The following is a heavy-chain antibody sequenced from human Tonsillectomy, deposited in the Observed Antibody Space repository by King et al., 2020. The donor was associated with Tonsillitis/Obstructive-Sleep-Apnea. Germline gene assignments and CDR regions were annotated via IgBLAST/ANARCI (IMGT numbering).Heavy chain of an antibody. D-gene: IGHD5-24*01. Sequence: VQLVESGGGVVQPGRSLRLSCEASGFTFSSYAMHWVRQAPGKGLERVAVISYDGSNKYYADSVKGRFTISRDNSKKTLYVQMNSLRAEDTAVYYVARNREIATTKHYYYVMDVWGQGTTVTVSS. CDR1: GFTFSSYA. CDR2: ISYDGSNK. J-gene: IGHJ6*02. V-gene: IGHV3-30*04. CDR3: ARNREIATTKHYYYVMDV.